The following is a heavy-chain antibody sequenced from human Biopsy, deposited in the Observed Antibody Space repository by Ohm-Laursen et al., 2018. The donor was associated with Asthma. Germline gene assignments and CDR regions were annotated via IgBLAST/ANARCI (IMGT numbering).Heavy chain of an antibody. CDR1: GGTFNTYV. V-gene: IGHV1-69*01. J-gene: IGHJ4*02. CDR3: ARKAGSCISRTCYSLDF. CDR2: INSVFGTT. D-gene: IGHD2-2*01. Sequence: SSVKVSCKSLGGTFNTYVIGWVRQAPGQGLKWMGGINSVFGTTTYPQKFQDRVTITADDSTSTVYTELSSLRSEDTAVYYCARKAGSCISRTCYSLDFWGQGTLVTVSS.